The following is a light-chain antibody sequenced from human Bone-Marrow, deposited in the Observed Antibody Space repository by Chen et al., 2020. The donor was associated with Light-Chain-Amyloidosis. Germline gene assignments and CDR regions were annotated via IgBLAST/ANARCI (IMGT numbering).Light chain of an antibody. Sequence: SYELTQPPSVSVSPGQTARITCSGHDLTTKYAYWYQQKPGQAPVLVIHRDTERPSGISERFSGSSSGTTATLTISGVQAEDEADYHCQSADSSGTYEVIFGGGTKLTVL. CDR3: QSADSSGTYEVI. J-gene: IGLJ2*01. CDR1: DLTTKY. CDR2: RDT. V-gene: IGLV3-25*03.